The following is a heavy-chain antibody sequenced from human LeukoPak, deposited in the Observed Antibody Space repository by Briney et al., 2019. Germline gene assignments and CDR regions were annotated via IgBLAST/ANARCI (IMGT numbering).Heavy chain of an antibody. Sequence: GGSLRLSCAASGFTFSSYSMNWVRQAPGKGLEWVSSISSSSSCIYYADSVKGRFTISRDNAKNTLYLQMNSLRAEDSAVYYCARVLLEREARWGQGTLVTVSS. CDR1: GFTFSSYS. J-gene: IGHJ4*02. D-gene: IGHD1-1*01. CDR2: ISSSSSCI. V-gene: IGHV3-21*01. CDR3: ARVLLEREAR.